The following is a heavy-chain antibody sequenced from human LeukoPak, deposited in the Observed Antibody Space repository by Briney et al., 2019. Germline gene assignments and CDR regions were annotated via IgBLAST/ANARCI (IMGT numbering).Heavy chain of an antibody. D-gene: IGHD1-26*01. CDR1: GFTFSGSA. J-gene: IGHJ3*02. Sequence: GALRLSCTASGFTFSGSAMHWVRQASGKGLEWVGRIRSKANSYATVYAASVKGRFTISRDDSKNTAYLQMNSLKTEDTAVYYCATVFSGSYLDDAFDIWGQGTMVTVSS. V-gene: IGHV3-73*01. CDR2: IRSKANSYAT. CDR3: ATVFSGSYLDDAFDI.